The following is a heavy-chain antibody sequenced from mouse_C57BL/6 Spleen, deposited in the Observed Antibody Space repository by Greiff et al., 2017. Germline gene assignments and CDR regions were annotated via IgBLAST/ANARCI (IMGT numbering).Heavy chain of an antibody. CDR2: IDPENGDT. V-gene: IGHV14-4*01. J-gene: IGHJ3*01. D-gene: IGHD2-4*01. Sequence: VQLKQSGAELVRPAASVKLSCTASGFNIKDDYMHWVKQRPEQGLEWIGWIDPENGDTEYASKFQGKATITADTSSNTAYLQLSSLTSEDTAVYYCSYDYLAYWGQGTLVTVSA. CDR3: SYDYLAY. CDR1: GFNIKDDY.